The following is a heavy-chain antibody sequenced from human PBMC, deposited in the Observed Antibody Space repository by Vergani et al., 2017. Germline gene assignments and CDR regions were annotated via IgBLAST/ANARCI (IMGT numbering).Heavy chain of an antibody. CDR3: ARDEVVERAVPPVAGTIPYYYYGMDV. Sequence: EVQLVESGGGLVQPGGSLRLSCAASGFTFSTYWMNWVRQAPGKGLEWVAIIKQDGSDKSYVDSVKGRFTVSRDNAKNSLYVEMSSLRSEDTAVYYCARDEVVERAVPPVAGTIPYYYYGMDVWGQGTTVTVSS. CDR1: GFTFSTYW. J-gene: IGHJ6*02. V-gene: IGHV3-7*03. CDR2: IKQDGSDK. D-gene: IGHD6-19*01.